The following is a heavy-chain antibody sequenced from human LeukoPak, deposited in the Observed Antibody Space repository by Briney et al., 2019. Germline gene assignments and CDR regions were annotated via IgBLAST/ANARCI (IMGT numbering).Heavy chain of an antibody. Sequence: SETLSLTCAVYGGSFSGYYWSWIRQPPGKGLEWIGYIYYSGSTNYNPSLKSRVTISVDTSKNQFSLKLSSVTAADTAVYYCARTNFGVVLDYWGQGTLVTVSS. CDR1: GGSFSGYY. D-gene: IGHD3-3*01. CDR2: IYYSGST. V-gene: IGHV4-59*08. J-gene: IGHJ4*02. CDR3: ARTNFGVVLDY.